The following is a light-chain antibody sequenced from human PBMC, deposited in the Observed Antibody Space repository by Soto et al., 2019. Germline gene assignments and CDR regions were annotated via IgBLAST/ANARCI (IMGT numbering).Light chain of an antibody. J-gene: IGLJ1*01. CDR3: QSYGSSLSGSRRV. V-gene: IGLV1-40*01. Sequence: QSVLTQPPSVSGAPVHRVSIFCTGSSSNIGAGYDVHWYQQLPGTAPKLLIYGNSNRPSGVPDRFSGSKSGTSASLAITGLQAEDEADYYCQSYGSSLSGSRRVFGTGTKVTVL. CDR1: SSNIGAGYD. CDR2: GNS.